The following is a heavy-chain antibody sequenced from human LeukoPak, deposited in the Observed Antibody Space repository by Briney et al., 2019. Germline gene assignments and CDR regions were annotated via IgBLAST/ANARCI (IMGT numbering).Heavy chain of an antibody. CDR1: GGSFSGYY. D-gene: IGHD3-16*02. CDR3: ARGPNDYVWGSYRQFDY. J-gene: IGHJ4*02. V-gene: IGHV4-34*01. Sequence: SETLSLTCAVYGGSFSGYYWIWIRQPPGKGLEWIGEINHSGGTNYNPSPKSRVTISVDPSKNHYPLKLSSVNATDTAVYYCARGPNDYVWGSYRQFDYWGQGTLVTVSS. CDR2: INHSGGT.